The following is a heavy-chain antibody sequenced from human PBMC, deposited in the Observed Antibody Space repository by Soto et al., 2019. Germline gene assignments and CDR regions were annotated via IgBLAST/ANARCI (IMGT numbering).Heavy chain of an antibody. V-gene: IGHV5-51*01. CDR1: GYSFTSYW. CDR2: IYPGDSDT. CDR3: ARLKPPNYRYGHNWFDP. Sequence: GESLKISCKGSGYSFTSYWIGWVRQMPGKGLEWMGIIYPGDSDTRYSPSFQGQVTISADKSISTAYLQWSSLKASDTAMYYCARLKPPNYRYGHNWFDPWCQGTLVTVSS. J-gene: IGHJ5*02. D-gene: IGHD5-18*01.